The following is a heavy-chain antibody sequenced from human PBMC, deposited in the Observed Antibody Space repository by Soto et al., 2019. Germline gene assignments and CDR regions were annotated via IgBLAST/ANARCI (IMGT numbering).Heavy chain of an antibody. V-gene: IGHV5-10-1*01. Sequence: PGESLKISCKGSGYSFTRYWIYWVRQMPGKGLEWMGRIDPSDSYTNYSPSLQGHVTISADKSISTAYLQWSSLKASDTAMYYCARHPYDSSGYYHNWFDPWGQGTLVTVSS. CDR2: IDPSDSYT. CDR3: ARHPYDSSGYYHNWFDP. D-gene: IGHD3-22*01. J-gene: IGHJ5*02. CDR1: GYSFTRYW.